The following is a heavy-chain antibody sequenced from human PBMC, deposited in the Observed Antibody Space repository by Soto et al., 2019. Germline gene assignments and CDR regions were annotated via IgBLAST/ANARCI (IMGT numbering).Heavy chain of an antibody. CDR3: ARVERYYDSSGYYFGWFDP. Sequence: SEPLSLPCAVYGGSFSGYYWSWIRQPPGKGLEWIGEINHSGSTNYNPSLKSRVTISVDTSKNQFSLKLSSVTAADTAVYYCARVERYYDSSGYYFGWFDPWGQGTLVTVS. V-gene: IGHV4-34*01. D-gene: IGHD3-22*01. CDR2: INHSGST. J-gene: IGHJ5*02. CDR1: GGSFSGYY.